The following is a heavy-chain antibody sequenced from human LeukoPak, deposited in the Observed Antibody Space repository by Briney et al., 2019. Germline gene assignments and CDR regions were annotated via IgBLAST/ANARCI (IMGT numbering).Heavy chain of an antibody. CDR1: GFTSSDYY. J-gene: IGHJ4*02. CDR3: ARGHLWFGESS. CDR2: ITSSGTTM. V-gene: IGHV3-11*01. D-gene: IGHD3-10*01. Sequence: PGGSLRLSCAAPGFTSSDYYISWIRQAPGKGLEWVSYITSSGTTMYYADSVKGQFTISRDNANNSLYLQLNSLRAEDTAVYYCARGHLWFGESSWGQGTLVTVSS.